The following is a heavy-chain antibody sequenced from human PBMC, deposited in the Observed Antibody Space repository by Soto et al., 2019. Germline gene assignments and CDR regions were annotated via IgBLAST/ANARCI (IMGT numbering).Heavy chain of an antibody. CDR2: IWYDGSNK. V-gene: IGHV3-33*01. CDR1: GFTFSTYG. J-gene: IGHJ4*02. D-gene: IGHD5-18*01. Sequence: QVQLVESGGGVVQPGKSLRLSCAASGFTFSTYGMQWVRQAPGKGLEWVAVIWYDGSNKYHGDSLKGRFTISRDNSKNTLYLQINTLRAEDTAVYYCGRDGALGDTAVVDSWGQGTLVTVSS. CDR3: GRDGALGDTAVVDS.